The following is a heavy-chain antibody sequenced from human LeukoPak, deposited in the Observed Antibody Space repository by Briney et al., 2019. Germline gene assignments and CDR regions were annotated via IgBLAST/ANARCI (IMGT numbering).Heavy chain of an antibody. J-gene: IGHJ6*04. CDR2: INPNSGGT. Sequence: GASVKVSCKASGYTFTGYYMHWVRQAPGQGLEWMGWINPNSGGTNYAQKFQGWVTMTRDTSISTAHMELSRLRSDDTAVYYCARAVGALWFGELSHYYGMDVWGKGTTVTVSS. CDR1: GYTFTGYY. V-gene: IGHV1-2*04. CDR3: ARAVGALWFGELSHYYGMDV. D-gene: IGHD3-10*01.